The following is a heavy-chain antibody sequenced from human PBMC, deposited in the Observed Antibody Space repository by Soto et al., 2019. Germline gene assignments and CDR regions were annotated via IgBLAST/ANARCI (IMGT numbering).Heavy chain of an antibody. D-gene: IGHD4-17*01. CDR1: GLTFSSYA. CDR3: ANYYGDYERTLGY. CDR2: ISGSGGST. Sequence: GGSLRLSCAASGLTFSSYAMNWVRQAPGKGLEWVSAISGSGGSTYYADSVKGRFTISRDNSKNTLYLQMNSLRAEDTAAYYCANYYGDYERTLGYWGQGTLVTVSS. J-gene: IGHJ4*02. V-gene: IGHV3-23*01.